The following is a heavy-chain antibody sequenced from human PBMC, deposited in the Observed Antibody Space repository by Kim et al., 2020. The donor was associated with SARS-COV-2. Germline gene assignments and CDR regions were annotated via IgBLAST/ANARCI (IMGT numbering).Heavy chain of an antibody. Sequence: IYYADSVKGRFTISRDNAKNSLYLQMNSLRAEDTAVYYCALTSFLGSFDYWGQGTLVTVSS. CDR3: ALTSFLGSFDY. D-gene: IGHD1-1*01. CDR2: I. V-gene: IGHV3-21*01. J-gene: IGHJ4*02.